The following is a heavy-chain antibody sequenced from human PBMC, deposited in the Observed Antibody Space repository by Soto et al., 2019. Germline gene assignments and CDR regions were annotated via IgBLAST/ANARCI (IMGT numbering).Heavy chain of an antibody. V-gene: IGHV5-51*01. D-gene: IGHD5-12*01. CDR2: IYPGDSDT. CDR3: ARRVATTAFYDN. Sequence: GESLKISCKGSGYSFTTYWIAWVRQMPGKGLEWMGIIYPGDSDTRYSPSFQGQVTISADKSINTAYLQWSSLKASDTAMYYCARRVATTAFYDNWGQGTLVTVSS. CDR1: GYSFTTYW. J-gene: IGHJ4*02.